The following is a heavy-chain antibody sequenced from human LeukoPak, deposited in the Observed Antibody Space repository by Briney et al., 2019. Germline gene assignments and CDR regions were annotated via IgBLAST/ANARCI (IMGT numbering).Heavy chain of an antibody. D-gene: IGHD6-6*01. CDR1: GFTFSSYG. CDR2: IRTSSSTT. CDR3: AREYSNSSGRAFDI. J-gene: IGHJ3*02. V-gene: IGHV3-48*01. Sequence: GGSLRLSCAASGFTFSSYGMNWVRQAPGKGLEWVSYIRTSSSTTYYADSVKGRFTISRDNANNSLYLQMSSLRPEDTAVYYCAREYSNSSGRAFDIWGQGTMVTVSS.